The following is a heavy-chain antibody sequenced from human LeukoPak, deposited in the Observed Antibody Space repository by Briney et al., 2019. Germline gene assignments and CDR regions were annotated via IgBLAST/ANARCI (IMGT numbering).Heavy chain of an antibody. J-gene: IGHJ4*02. V-gene: IGHV4-59*08. D-gene: IGHD5-18*01. CDR3: ARHVWPDTAMVTFDY. Sequence: PSETLSLTCTVSGGSISSYYWSWIRQPPGKGLEWIGYIYYSGSTNYNPSLKSRVTISVDTSKNQFSLKLSSVTAADTAVYYCARHVWPDTAMVTFDYWGQGTLVTASS. CDR2: IYYSGST. CDR1: GGSISSYY.